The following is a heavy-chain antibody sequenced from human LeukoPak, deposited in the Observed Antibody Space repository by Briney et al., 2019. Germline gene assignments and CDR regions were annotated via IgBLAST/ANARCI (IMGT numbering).Heavy chain of an antibody. J-gene: IGHJ5*02. D-gene: IGHD2-2*01. CDR2: ISGSGGST. V-gene: IGHV3-23*01. Sequence: GGSLRLSCAASGFTFSSYAMSWVRPAPGKGLEWVSAISGSGGSTYYADSVKGRFTISRDNSKNTLYLQMNSLRAEDTAVYYCAKNVLTRYCSSTSCYGGDYGGSWGQGTLVTVSS. CDR3: AKNVLTRYCSSTSCYGGDYGGS. CDR1: GFTFSSYA.